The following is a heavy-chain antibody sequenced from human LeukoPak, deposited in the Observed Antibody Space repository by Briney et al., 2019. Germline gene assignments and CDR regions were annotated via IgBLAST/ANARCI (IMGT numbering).Heavy chain of an antibody. J-gene: IGHJ4*02. V-gene: IGHV3-23*01. CDR3: AKFVVEMAAMYYFDY. D-gene: IGHD2-2*01. CDR2: ISGSGGST. CDR1: GFTFSSYA. Sequence: GGSLRLSCAASGFTFSSYAMSWVRQAPGKELEWVSAISGSGGSTYYADSVRGRFTISRDNSKNTLYLQMNSLRAEDTAVYYCAKFVVEMAAMYYFDYWGQGTLVTVSS.